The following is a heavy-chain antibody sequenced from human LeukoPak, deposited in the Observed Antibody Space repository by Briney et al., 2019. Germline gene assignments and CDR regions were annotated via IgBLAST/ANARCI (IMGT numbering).Heavy chain of an antibody. V-gene: IGHV3-7*01. Sequence: GGSLRLSCVASGFTFSSYWMSWVRQAPGKGLEWVANIRQDGSEKYNVDSVKGRFTISRDNAKNSLYLQMTSLRAEDTAVYYCGTYNHDSSGYPGGYFDYWGQGTLVTVSS. CDR3: GTYNHDSSGYPGGYFDY. CDR1: GFTFSSYW. CDR2: IRQDGSEK. D-gene: IGHD3-22*01. J-gene: IGHJ4*02.